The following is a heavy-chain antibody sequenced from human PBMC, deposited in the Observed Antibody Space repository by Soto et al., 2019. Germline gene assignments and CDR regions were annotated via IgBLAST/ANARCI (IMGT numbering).Heavy chain of an antibody. V-gene: IGHV4-31*03. CDR3: ARKEVRGPYYGMDV. CDR1: GGSFSSGGYY. J-gene: IGHJ6*02. D-gene: IGHD3-10*01. CDR2: TISSGST. Sequence: VHLQESGPGLVKPSQTLSLTGTVSGGSFSSGGYYWSWIRQHPGKGLEWIGYTISSGSTYYNPSLKSRVTISVDTSKNQFSLKLSSVTAADTAVYYCARKEVRGPYYGMDVWGQGTTVTVSS.